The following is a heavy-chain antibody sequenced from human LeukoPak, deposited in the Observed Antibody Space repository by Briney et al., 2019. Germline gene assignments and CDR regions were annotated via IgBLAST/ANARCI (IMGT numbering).Heavy chain of an antibody. CDR1: GYSFTGYW. V-gene: IGHV5-51*01. Sequence: GESLKISCKGSGYSFTGYWIGWVRQMPGKGLEWMGIIYPGDSDTRYSPSFQGQVTISADKSISTAYLQWSSLKASDTAMYYCARHHYYDSSGYPPPYYYDMDVWGQGTTVTVSS. D-gene: IGHD3-22*01. CDR2: IYPGDSDT. J-gene: IGHJ6*02. CDR3: ARHHYYDSSGYPPPYYYDMDV.